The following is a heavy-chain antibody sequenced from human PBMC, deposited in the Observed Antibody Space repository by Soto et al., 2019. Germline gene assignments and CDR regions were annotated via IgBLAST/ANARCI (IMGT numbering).Heavy chain of an antibody. CDR1: GGSVNSDSYY. D-gene: IGHD1-26*01. CDR2: IYYSGST. CDR3: ASRSHYGYFDY. Sequence: SETLSLTCTVSGGSVNSDSYYWGWIRQPPGKGLEWIGYIYYSGSTNYNPSLKSRVTISVDTSKNQFSLRLSSVTAADTAVYYCASRSHYGYFDYWGQGTLVTVSS. J-gene: IGHJ4*02. V-gene: IGHV4-61*01.